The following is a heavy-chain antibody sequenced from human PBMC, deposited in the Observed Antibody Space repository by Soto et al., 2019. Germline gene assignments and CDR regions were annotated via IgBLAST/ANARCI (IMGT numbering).Heavy chain of an antibody. CDR2: INHSGST. V-gene: IGHV4-34*01. J-gene: IGHJ4*02. CDR1: GGSFSGYY. CDR3: ASRDPGTSVDY. D-gene: IGHD1-7*01. Sequence: TSETLCLTCAVYGGSFSGYYWSWIRQPPGKGLEWIGEINHSGSTNYNPSLKSRVTISLDKSENQFSLKVTSLTAADTAVYYCASRDPGTSVDYWGQGTLVTVSS.